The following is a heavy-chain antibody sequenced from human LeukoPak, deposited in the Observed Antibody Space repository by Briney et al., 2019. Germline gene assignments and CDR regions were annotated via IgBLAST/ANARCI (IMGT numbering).Heavy chain of an antibody. J-gene: IGHJ5*02. CDR3: ARGDSYGLVWFDR. CDR1: GDTFTSYY. D-gene: IGHD5-18*01. V-gene: IGHV1-2*02. Sequence: ASVKVSCKASGDTFTSYYMRWVRQAPGQGLEWMGWINPNSGGTNYAQKFQGRVTMTRDTSISTAYMELSRLRSDDTAVYYCARGDSYGLVWFDRCGEGSLVTVSS. CDR2: INPNSGGT.